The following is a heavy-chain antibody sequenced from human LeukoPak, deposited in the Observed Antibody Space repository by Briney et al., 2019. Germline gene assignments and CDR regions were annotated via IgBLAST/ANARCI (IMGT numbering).Heavy chain of an antibody. CDR3: ARVAFWQQLARYFDY. V-gene: IGHV3-7*01. D-gene: IGHD6-13*01. J-gene: IGHJ4*02. CDR1: GFTFSSHW. Sequence: PGGSLRLSCAASGFTFSSHWMSWVRQAPGKGLEWVANIKQDGSEKYYVDSVKGRFTISRDNAKNSLYLQMNSLRAEDTAVYYCARVAFWQQLARYFDYWGQGTLVTVSS. CDR2: IKQDGSEK.